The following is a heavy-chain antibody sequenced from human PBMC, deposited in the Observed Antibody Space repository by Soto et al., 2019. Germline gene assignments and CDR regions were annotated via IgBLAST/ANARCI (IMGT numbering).Heavy chain of an antibody. Sequence: EVQLLESGGGLVQPGGSLRLSCAASGFTFSSYAMSWVRQAPGKGLEWVSAISGSGGSTYYADSVKGRFTISRDNSKNTLYLQMNSLRAEDTAVYYCAISLIITMGRGGMDVWGQGTTVTVSS. CDR2: ISGSGGST. CDR1: GFTFSSYA. J-gene: IGHJ6*02. D-gene: IGHD3-10*01. CDR3: AISLIITMGRGGMDV. V-gene: IGHV3-23*01.